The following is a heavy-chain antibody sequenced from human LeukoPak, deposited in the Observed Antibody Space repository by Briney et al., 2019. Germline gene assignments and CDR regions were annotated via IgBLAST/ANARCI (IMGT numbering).Heavy chain of an antibody. CDR1: GFSFTTYS. CDR2: ISGSGDST. D-gene: IGHD3-10*01. J-gene: IGHJ2*01. Sequence: QPGGSLRLSCRASGFSFTTYSMNWVRQAPGKGLEWASGISGSGDSTYYADSVKGPFTMSRDKFKNTVYLQMNSLRAEDTAMYYCAKCGFGDFPRNWYFDLWGRGTLVTVSS. V-gene: IGHV3-23*01. CDR3: AKCGFGDFPRNWYFDL.